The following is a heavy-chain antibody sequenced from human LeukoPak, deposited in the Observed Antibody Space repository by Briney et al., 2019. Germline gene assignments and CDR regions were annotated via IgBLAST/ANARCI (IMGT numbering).Heavy chain of an antibody. CDR2: ISDIGSI. CDR1: GGSISSYY. J-gene: IGHJ4*02. D-gene: IGHD2/OR15-2a*01. V-gene: IGHV4-59*08. CDR3: AGHHPRNTVDF. Sequence: PSETLSLTCTVSGGSISSYYWSWIRQPPGKGLEWIAYISDIGSINYNPSLKSRVTISLETSKNQFFLKLSSVTAADTAVYYCAGHHPRNTVDFWGQGTLVTVSS.